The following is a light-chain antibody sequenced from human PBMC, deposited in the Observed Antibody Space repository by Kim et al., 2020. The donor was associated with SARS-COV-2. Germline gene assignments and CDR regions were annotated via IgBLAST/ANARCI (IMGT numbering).Light chain of an antibody. CDR2: AAS. CDR3: QQSYSTPLT. V-gene: IGKV1-39*01. Sequence: ASVGDRVTITCRASQSISSYLNWYQQKPGKAPKLLIYAASSLQSGVPSRFSGSGSGTDFTLTISSLQPEDFAAYYCQQSYSTPLTFGGGTKVDIK. J-gene: IGKJ4*01. CDR1: QSISSY.